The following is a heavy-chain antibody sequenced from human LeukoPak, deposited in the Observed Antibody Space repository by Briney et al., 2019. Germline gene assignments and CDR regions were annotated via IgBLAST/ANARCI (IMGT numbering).Heavy chain of an antibody. D-gene: IGHD7-27*01. Sequence: GGFLRLSCEASGFTFSTYPMGWVRPAPGKGLELVSALSVGGGSTYYGDSVKGRFPISRDNSKNTLYLQMDSLRAEDTAVYYCAKAQELGNYEFFLFDYWGQGALVTVSS. CDR3: AKAQELGNYEFFLFDY. J-gene: IGHJ4*02. V-gene: IGHV3-23*01. CDR1: GFTFSTYP. CDR2: LSVGGGST.